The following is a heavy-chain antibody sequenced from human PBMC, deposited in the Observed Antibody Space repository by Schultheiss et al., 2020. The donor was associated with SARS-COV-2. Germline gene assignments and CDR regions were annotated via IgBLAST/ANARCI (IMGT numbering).Heavy chain of an antibody. CDR2: IYYSGST. CDR3: ARDRQWPLYYYYGMDV. V-gene: IGHV4-61*08. J-gene: IGHJ6*02. Sequence: SETLSLTCTVSGGSISSGGYYWSWIRQHPGKGLEWIGYIYYSGSTNYNPSLKSRVTISVDTSKNQFSLKLSSVTAADTAVYYCARDRQWPLYYYYGMDVWGQGTTVTVSS. CDR1: GGSISSGGYY. D-gene: IGHD6-19*01.